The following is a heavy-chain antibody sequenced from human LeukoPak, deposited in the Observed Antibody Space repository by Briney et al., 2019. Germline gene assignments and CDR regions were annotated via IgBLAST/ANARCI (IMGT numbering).Heavy chain of an antibody. J-gene: IGHJ3*02. Sequence: SETLSLTCTVSGGSISSSSYYWGWIRQPPGKGLEWIGSIYYSGSTYYNPSLKSRVTISVDTSKNQFSLKLSSVTAADTAVYYCARGSARWANYYDSSGYNDAFDIWGQGTMVTVSS. D-gene: IGHD3-22*01. CDR3: ARGSARWANYYDSSGYNDAFDI. CDR2: IYYSGST. CDR1: GGSISSSSYY. V-gene: IGHV4-39*07.